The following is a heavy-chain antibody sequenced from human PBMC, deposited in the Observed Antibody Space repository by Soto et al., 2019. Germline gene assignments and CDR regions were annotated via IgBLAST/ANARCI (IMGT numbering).Heavy chain of an antibody. CDR1: GGSFSGYY. Sequence: PSETLSLTCAVYGGSFSGYYWSWIRQPPGKGLEWIGEINHSGSTNYNPSLKSRVTISVDTSKNQFSLKLSSVTAADTAVYYCARGDGSGSYHCFDPWGKGTLVTVSS. V-gene: IGHV4-34*01. D-gene: IGHD3-10*01. CDR3: ARGDGSGSYHCFDP. J-gene: IGHJ5*02. CDR2: INHSGST.